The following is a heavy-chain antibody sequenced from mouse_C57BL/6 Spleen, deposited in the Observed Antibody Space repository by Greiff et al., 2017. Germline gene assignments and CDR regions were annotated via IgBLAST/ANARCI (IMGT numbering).Heavy chain of an antibody. CDR3: ARYRFTVVDY. D-gene: IGHD1-1*01. Sequence: VQLQQSGPELVKPGASVKISCKASGYTFTDYYMNWVKQSHGKSLEWIGDINPNNGGTSYNQKFKGKATLTVDKSSSTAYMERRSLTSEDSAVYYCARYRFTVVDYWGQGTTLTVSS. V-gene: IGHV1-26*01. J-gene: IGHJ2*01. CDR1: GYTFTDYY. CDR2: INPNNGGT.